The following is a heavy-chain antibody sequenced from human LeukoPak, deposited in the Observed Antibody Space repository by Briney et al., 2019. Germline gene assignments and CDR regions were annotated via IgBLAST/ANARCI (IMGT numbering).Heavy chain of an antibody. CDR1: GGSISSGDYY. D-gene: IGHD4-17*01. CDR2: IYYSGST. V-gene: IGHV4-30-4*01. J-gene: IGHJ3*02. Sequence: PSQTLSLTCTVSGGSISSGDYYWSWIRQPPGKGLEWIGYIYYSGSTYYNPSLKSRVTISVDTSKNQFSLKLSSVTAADTAVYYCAGTRAYYGDYVADAFDIWGQGTMVTVSS. CDR3: AGTRAYYGDYVADAFDI.